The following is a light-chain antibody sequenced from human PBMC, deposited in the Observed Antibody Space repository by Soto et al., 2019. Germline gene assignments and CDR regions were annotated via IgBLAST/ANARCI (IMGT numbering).Light chain of an antibody. CDR1: SSNIGGNP. J-gene: IGLJ3*02. Sequence: QSVLTQSPSASGTPGQRVTISCSGGSSNIGGNPVDWYQQFPGTAPKLLIFDSNQRPSGVPDRFSVSKSGTSASLAIGGLQAEGEADYYGATWDASVSGWVFGGGITLTVL. CDR3: ATWDASVSGWV. V-gene: IGLV1-44*01. CDR2: DSN.